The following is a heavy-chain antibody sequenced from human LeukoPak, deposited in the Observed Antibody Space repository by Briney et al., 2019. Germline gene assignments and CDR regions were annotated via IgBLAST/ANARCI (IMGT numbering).Heavy chain of an antibody. Sequence: TSVKVSCKASGFTFTGSAVQWVRQARGQRLEWIGWIVVGSNDTNYAQKFQKRVTIARDMSTNTAYMELSSLRSEDTAVYYCAAPHSSSWFDFWGRGTLVTVSS. J-gene: IGHJ4*02. D-gene: IGHD6-13*01. V-gene: IGHV1-58*01. CDR1: GFTFTGSA. CDR3: AAPHSSSWFDF. CDR2: IVVGSNDT.